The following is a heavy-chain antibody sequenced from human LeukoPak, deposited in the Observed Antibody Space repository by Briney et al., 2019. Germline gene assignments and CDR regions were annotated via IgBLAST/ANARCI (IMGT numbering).Heavy chain of an antibody. V-gene: IGHV4-4*02. CDR1: GGSISSSNW. D-gene: IGHD3-22*01. CDR2: IHHSGIT. Sequence: SGTLSLTCAVSGGSISSSNWWSWVRQPPGKGLEWIGEIHHSGITNYNPSLKSRVTISVDKPKNQLSLNLSSVTAADTAVYYCARDLLTTIVRGAFNIWGQGTVVTVSS. J-gene: IGHJ3*02. CDR3: ARDLLTTIVRGAFNI.